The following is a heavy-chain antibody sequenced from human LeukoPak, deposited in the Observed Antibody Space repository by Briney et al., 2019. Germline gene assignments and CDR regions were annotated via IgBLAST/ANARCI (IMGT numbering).Heavy chain of an antibody. CDR3: ARHLRTRTGWFDP. CDR1: GGSISSSSYY. J-gene: IGHJ5*02. Sequence: SETLSLTCTVSGGSISSSSYYWGWIRQPPGKGLEWIGSIYYSGSTYYNPSLKSRVTISVDTSKNQFSLKLSSVTAADTAVYYCARHLRTRTGWFDPWGQGTLVTVSS. D-gene: IGHD3/OR15-3a*01. V-gene: IGHV4-39*01. CDR2: IYYSGST.